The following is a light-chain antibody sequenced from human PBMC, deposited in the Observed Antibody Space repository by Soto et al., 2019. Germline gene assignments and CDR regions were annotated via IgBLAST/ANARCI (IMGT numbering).Light chain of an antibody. CDR3: GTWDSSLSAGV. J-gene: IGLJ1*01. V-gene: IGLV1-51*02. Sequence: QSVLTQPPSVSAAPGQKATISCSGSSSNIGNNYVSWYQQLPGTAPKLLIYENNKRPSGIPDRFSGSKSGTSATLGITGLQTGDEADYYCGTWDSSLSAGVFGTGTKLTGL. CDR1: SSNIGNNY. CDR2: ENN.